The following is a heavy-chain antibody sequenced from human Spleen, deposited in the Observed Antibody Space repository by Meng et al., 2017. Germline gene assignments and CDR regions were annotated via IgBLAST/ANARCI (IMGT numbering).Heavy chain of an antibody. CDR2: IIPIFGTA. V-gene: IGHV1-69*01. CDR3: ARIYCSSTSCYNWFDP. D-gene: IGHD2-2*01. Sequence: QGQLVRAGAEVKKPGASVKVSCKASGGTFSSYAISWVRQAPGQGLEWMGGIIPIFGTANYAQKFQGRVTITADESTSTAYMELSSLRSEDTAVYYCARIYCSSTSCYNWFDPWGQGTLVTVSS. CDR1: GGTFSSYA. J-gene: IGHJ5*02.